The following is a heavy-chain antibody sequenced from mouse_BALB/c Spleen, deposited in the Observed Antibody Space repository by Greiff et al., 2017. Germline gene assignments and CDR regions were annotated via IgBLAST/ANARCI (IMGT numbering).Heavy chain of an antibody. CDR1: GYTFTSYW. V-gene: IGHV1-7*01. CDR2: INPSTGYT. D-gene: IGHD2-1*01. J-gene: IGHJ4*01. CDR3: ARGNFFYAMDY. Sequence: VKLMESGAELAKPGASVKMSCKASGYTFTSYWMHWVKQRPGQGLEWIGYINPSTGYTEYNQKFKDKATLTADKSSSTAYMQLSSLTSEDSAVYYCARGNFFYAMDYWGQGTSVTVSS.